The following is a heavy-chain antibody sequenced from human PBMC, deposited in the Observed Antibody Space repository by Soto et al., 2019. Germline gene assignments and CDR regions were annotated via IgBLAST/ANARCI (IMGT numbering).Heavy chain of an antibody. CDR2: IIPIFGTA. V-gene: IGHV1-69*06. D-gene: IGHD3-3*01. J-gene: IGHJ6*02. CDR3: ASPTREWLPPARDYYYGMDV. Sequence: QVQLVQSGAEVKKPGSSVKVSSKASGSTFSSYAISWVRQAPGQGLEWMGGIIPIFGTANYAQKFQGRVTITADKSTSTAYMELSSLRSEDTAVYYCASPTREWLPPARDYYYGMDVWGQGTTVTVSS. CDR1: GSTFSSYA.